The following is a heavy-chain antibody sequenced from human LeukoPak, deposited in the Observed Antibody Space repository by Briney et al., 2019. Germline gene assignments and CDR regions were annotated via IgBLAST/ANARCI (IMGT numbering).Heavy chain of an antibody. CDR3: AVRGYSYGDGMDV. D-gene: IGHD5-18*01. Sequence: GGSLRLSCAASGFTFSSYSMNWVRQAPGKGLEWVSSISSSSSYIYYVDSVKGRFTISRDNAKNSLYLQMNSLRAEDTAVYYCAVRGYSYGDGMDVWGQGTTVTVSS. V-gene: IGHV3-21*01. CDR1: GFTFSSYS. J-gene: IGHJ6*02. CDR2: ISSSSSYI.